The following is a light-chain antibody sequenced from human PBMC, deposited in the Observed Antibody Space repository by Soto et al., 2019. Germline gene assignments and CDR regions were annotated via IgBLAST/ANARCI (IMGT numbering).Light chain of an antibody. Sequence: QSALTQPASVSGSPGQSITISCTGTSSDVGGYNYVSWYQQHPGKAPKVMIYEVSNRPSGVSNRFSGSKSGNTASLTISGLQAEDEGDYYCSSYTISSTLVVFGGGTKLTVL. J-gene: IGLJ2*01. CDR1: SSDVGGYNY. CDR3: SSYTISSTLVV. V-gene: IGLV2-14*01. CDR2: EVS.